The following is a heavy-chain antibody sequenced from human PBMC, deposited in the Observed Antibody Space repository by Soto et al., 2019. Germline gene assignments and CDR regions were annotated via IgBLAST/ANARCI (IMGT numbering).Heavy chain of an antibody. Sequence: QVQLVESGGGVVQPGRSLRLSCAASGFTFSSYGMHWVRQAPGKGLEWVAVIWYDGSNKYYADSVKGRFTISRDNSKNTLYLQMNSLRAEDTSVYYCAREPNYYDSSGYPPTDFAYWGQGTLVTVSS. CDR2: IWYDGSNK. CDR1: GFTFSSYG. J-gene: IGHJ4*02. CDR3: AREPNYYDSSGYPPTDFAY. D-gene: IGHD3-22*01. V-gene: IGHV3-33*01.